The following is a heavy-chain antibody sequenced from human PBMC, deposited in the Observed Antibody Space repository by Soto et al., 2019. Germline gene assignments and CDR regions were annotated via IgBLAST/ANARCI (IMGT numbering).Heavy chain of an antibody. D-gene: IGHD6-13*01. CDR2: ISGSGGST. CDR3: AKGQLVSWFDP. CDR1: GFTVSRYA. J-gene: IGHJ5*02. Sequence: GGSLSLSCSAYGFTVSRYAMILVRQAPGKGLEWVSAISGSGGSTYYADSVKGRFTISRDNSKNTLYLQMNSLRAEDTAVYYCAKGQLVSWFDPWGQGTLVTVSS. V-gene: IGHV3-23*01.